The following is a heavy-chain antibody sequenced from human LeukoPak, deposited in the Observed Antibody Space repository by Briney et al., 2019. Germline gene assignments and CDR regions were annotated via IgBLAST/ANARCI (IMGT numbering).Heavy chain of an antibody. CDR1: GFTVSSYA. J-gene: IGHJ4*02. V-gene: IGHV3-23*01. CDR2: ISGSGGST. CDR3: AKDNPLPDCSSTSCRTAKNFDY. Sequence: QPGGSLRLSCAASGFTVSSYAMSWVRQAPGKGREWVSAISGSGGSTYYADSVKGRFTISRDNSKNTLYLQMNSLRAEATAVYYRAKDNPLPDCSSTSCRTAKNFDYWGQGTLVTVSS. D-gene: IGHD2-2*01.